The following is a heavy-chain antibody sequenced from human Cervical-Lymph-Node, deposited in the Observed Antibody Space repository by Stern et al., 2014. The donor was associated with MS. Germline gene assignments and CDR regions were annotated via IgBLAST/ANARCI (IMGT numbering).Heavy chain of an antibody. CDR3: ARLTYNYGTPDY. V-gene: IGHV4-59*08. CDR1: GGSIVPYY. D-gene: IGHD5-24*01. J-gene: IGHJ4*02. CDR2: IYYSGTT. Sequence: QVQLQQSGPGLVKPSETLSLTCTASGGSIVPYYWNWIRQPPGKGLEWIGYIYYSGTTNYNPSFESRVTMSVDTSKHQIPLMLTSVTAADTAIYYCARLTYNYGTPDYWGQGNVVAVSS.